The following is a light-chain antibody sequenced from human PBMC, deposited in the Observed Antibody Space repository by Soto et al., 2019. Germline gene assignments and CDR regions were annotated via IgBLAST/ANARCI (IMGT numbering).Light chain of an antibody. J-gene: IGKJ4*01. CDR3: QQRRNWPQPT. Sequence: EIVLTQSPATLSLSPGERTTLSCRASQSVSSYLAWYQQKPGQAPRLLIYDASNRATGIPARFSGSGSGTDFTLTISSLEPEVFAVYYCQQRRNWPQPTLGGGTRVDI. CDR1: QSVSSY. CDR2: DAS. V-gene: IGKV3-11*01.